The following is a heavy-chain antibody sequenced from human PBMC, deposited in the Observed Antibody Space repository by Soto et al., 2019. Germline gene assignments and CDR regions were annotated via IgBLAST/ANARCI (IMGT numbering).Heavy chain of an antibody. CDR2: ITTSSSYR. V-gene: IGHV3-21*01. J-gene: IGHJ4*02. D-gene: IGHD2-15*01. CDR3: ARDLGVALATLTIDF. CDR1: GFTFSTYS. Sequence: GGSLRLSCAASGFTFSTYSMNWVRQAPGKGLEWVSDITTSSSYRFYADSVKGRFTISRDDAKNSLYLQMNSLRVEDTGVYYCARDLGVALATLTIDFWGQGTLVTVSS.